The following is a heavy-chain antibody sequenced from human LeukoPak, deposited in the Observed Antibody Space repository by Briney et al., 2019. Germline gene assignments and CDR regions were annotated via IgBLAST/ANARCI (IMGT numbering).Heavy chain of an antibody. CDR1: GFIFSSYG. J-gene: IGHJ4*02. Sequence: VGSLRLSCTASGFIFSSYGMHWVRQAPGKRLEWVAFIQFDESETHYGDSVKGRFSISRDISKNTLYLQMNSLRAEDTALYYCARVRVAYGSGSYFNSFFEYWGQGTLVTVSS. V-gene: IGHV3-30*02. CDR2: IQFDESET. CDR3: ARVRVAYGSGSYFNSFFEY. D-gene: IGHD3-10*01.